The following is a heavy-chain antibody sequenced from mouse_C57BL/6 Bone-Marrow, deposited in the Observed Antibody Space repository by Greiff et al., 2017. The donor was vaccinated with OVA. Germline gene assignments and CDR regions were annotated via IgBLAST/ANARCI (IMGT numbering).Heavy chain of an antibody. J-gene: IGHJ3*01. CDR1: GFTFSSYG. CDR2: ISSGGSYT. V-gene: IGHV5-6*01. CDR3: ARVYSNLFAY. Sequence: EVKLVESGGDLVKPGGSLKLSCAASGFTFSSYGMSWVRQTPDKRLEWVATISSGGSYTYYPDSVKGRFTISRDNAKNTLYLQMSSLKSEDTAMYYCARVYSNLFAYWGQGTLVTVSA. D-gene: IGHD2-5*01.